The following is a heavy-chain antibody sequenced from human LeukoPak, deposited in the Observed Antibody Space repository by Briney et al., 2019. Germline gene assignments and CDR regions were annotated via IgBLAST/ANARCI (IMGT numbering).Heavy chain of an antibody. CDR3: AAGIAVAGITLDY. D-gene: IGHD6-19*01. CDR2: IYDSGST. V-gene: IGHV4-39*07. J-gene: IGHJ4*02. CDR1: GGSIRSSYYY. Sequence: SETLSLTCTVSGGSIRSSYYYWGWIRQPPGKGLEWIGSIYDSGSTNHNPSLKSRVAISVDTSKNQFSLKLSSVTAADTAVFYCAAGIAVAGITLDYWGQGTLVTVSS.